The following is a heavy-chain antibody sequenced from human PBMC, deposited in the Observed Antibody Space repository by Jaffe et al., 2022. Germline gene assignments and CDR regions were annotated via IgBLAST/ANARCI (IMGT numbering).Heavy chain of an antibody. CDR3: AREPYGGNSAFDY. Sequence: QVQLQESGPGLVKPSETLSLTCAVSGYSISSGYYWGWIRQPPGKGLEWIGSIYHSGSTYYNPSLKSRVTISVDTSKNQFSLKLSSVTAADTAVYYCAREPYGGNSAFDYWGQGTLVTVSS. CDR1: GYSISSGYY. J-gene: IGHJ4*02. V-gene: IGHV4-38-2*01. CDR2: IYHSGST. D-gene: IGHD2-21*02.